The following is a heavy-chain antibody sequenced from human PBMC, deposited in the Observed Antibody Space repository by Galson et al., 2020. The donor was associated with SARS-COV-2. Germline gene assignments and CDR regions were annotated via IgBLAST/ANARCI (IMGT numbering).Heavy chain of an antibody. CDR2: ISTTSNTI. Sequence: GGSLRLSCAVSGFTFSNYSMNWVRQAPGKGLEWVSYISTTSNTIYYADSVKGRFTISRDNAKNSLYLQMNSLRAEDTAVYYCASYCSSSRGYKGTDDYGCQ. D-gene: IGHD2-2*01. CDR3: ASYCSSSRGYKGTDDY. V-gene: IGHV3-48*01. CDR1: GFTFSNYS. J-gene: IGHJ4*02.